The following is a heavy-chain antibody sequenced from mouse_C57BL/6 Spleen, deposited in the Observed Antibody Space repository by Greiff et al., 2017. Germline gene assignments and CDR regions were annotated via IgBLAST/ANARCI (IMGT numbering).Heavy chain of an antibody. CDR2: IWSGGST. J-gene: IGHJ3*01. V-gene: IGHV2-2*01. Sequence: QVQLKESGPGLVQPSQSLSITCTVSGFSLTSYGVHWVRQSPGKGLEWLGVIWSGGSTDYNAAFISRLSISKDNSKSQVFFKMNSLQADDTAIYYCASDYDGAYWGQGTLVTVSA. D-gene: IGHD2-4*01. CDR3: ASDYDGAY. CDR1: GFSLTSYG.